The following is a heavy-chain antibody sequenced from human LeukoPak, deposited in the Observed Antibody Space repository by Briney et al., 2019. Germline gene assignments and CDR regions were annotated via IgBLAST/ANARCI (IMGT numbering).Heavy chain of an antibody. J-gene: IGHJ4*02. D-gene: IGHD6-13*01. Sequence: SETLSLTCAVYGGSFSGYYWSWIRQPPGKGLEWIGEINHSGSTNYNPSLKSRVTISVDTSKNQFSLKLSSVTAADTAVYYCAREKIAAAGPRGYFDYWGQGTLVTISS. CDR3: AREKIAAAGPRGYFDY. CDR2: INHSGST. V-gene: IGHV4-34*01. CDR1: GGSFSGYY.